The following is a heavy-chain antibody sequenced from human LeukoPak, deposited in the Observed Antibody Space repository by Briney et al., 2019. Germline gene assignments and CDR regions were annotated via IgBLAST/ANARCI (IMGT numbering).Heavy chain of an antibody. V-gene: IGHV3-20*04. J-gene: IGHJ3*02. CDR2: INWNGGST. CDR3: AKGIIVVIAADRDAFDI. Sequence: GGSLRLSCAAFGFTFDDYGMSWVRQAPGKGLEWVSGINWNGGSTGYADSVKGRFTISKDNAQNSLYLQMNSLRAEDTALYYCAKGIIVVIAADRDAFDIWGQGTMVTVSS. CDR1: GFTFDDYG. D-gene: IGHD2-15*01.